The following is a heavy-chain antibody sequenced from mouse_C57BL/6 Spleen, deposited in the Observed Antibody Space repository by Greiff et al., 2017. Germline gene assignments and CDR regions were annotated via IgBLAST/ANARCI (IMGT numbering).Heavy chain of an antibody. J-gene: IGHJ4*01. CDR2: INPDSSTI. CDR1: GIDFSRYW. CDR3: ARPGSNYDYAMDY. D-gene: IGHD2-5*01. V-gene: IGHV4-1*01. Sequence: VQLQQSGGGLVQPGGSLKLSCAASGIDFSRYWMSWVRRAPGKGLEWIGEINPDSSTINYAPSLKDKFIISRDNAKNTLYLQMSKVRSEDTALYYCARPGSNYDYAMDYWGQGTSVTVSS.